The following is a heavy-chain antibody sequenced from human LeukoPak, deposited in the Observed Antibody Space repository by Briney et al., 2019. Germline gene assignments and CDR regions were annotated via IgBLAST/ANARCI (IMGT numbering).Heavy chain of an antibody. CDR1: GGTFSSYA. V-gene: IGHV1-69*13. J-gene: IGHJ4*02. Sequence: ASVKVSCKASGGTFSSYANSWVRQAPGQGLEWMGGIIPIFGTANYAQKFQGRVTITADESTSTAYMELSSLRSEDTAVYYCASPQYGYSSSLFDYWGQGTLVTVSS. CDR2: IIPIFGTA. D-gene: IGHD6-13*01. CDR3: ASPQYGYSSSLFDY.